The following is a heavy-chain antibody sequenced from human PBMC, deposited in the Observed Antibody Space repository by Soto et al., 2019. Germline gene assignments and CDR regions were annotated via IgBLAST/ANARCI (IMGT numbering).Heavy chain of an antibody. V-gene: IGHV1-46*01. CDR2: INPSGGST. J-gene: IGHJ3*02. D-gene: IGHD3-10*01. Sequence: ASVKVSCKASGYTFTIYGIIWVRQAPGQGLEWMGIINPSGGSTSYAQKFQGRVTMTRDTSTSTVYMELSSLRSEDTAVYYCARDPRGSPRDAPDAFDIWGQGTMVTVSS. CDR1: GYTFTIYG. CDR3: ARDPRGSPRDAPDAFDI.